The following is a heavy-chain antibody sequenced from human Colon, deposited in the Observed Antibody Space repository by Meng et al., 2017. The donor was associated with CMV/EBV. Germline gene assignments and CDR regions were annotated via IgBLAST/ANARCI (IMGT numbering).Heavy chain of an antibody. CDR1: GGSISSYY. Sequence: SETLSLTCSVSGGSISSYYWSWVRQPPGKGLEWIGHIYNSGTTTYSPSLKSRVTISLDTSKNQFYLKMNSLTAADTAVYYCARYAGWLKAYDYWGRGTPVTVSS. CDR2: IYNSGTT. J-gene: IGHJ4*02. V-gene: IGHV4-4*08. D-gene: IGHD5-12*01. CDR3: ARYAGWLKAYDY.